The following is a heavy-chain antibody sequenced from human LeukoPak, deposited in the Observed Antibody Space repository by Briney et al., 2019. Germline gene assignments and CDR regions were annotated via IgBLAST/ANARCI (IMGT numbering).Heavy chain of an antibody. D-gene: IGHD3-10*01. CDR3: ARHSDYASGSTAKGLFDY. Sequence: SETLSLTCTVSGASVRISNYYWGWIRQPPGKGLEWIASVYYTGTTYYNPSLKSRVTIFVETSKNQVSLRLSSVTAADTAVYYCARHSDYASGSTAKGLFDYWGQGTLVSVSS. J-gene: IGHJ4*02. V-gene: IGHV4-39*01. CDR2: VYYTGTT. CDR1: GASVRISNYY.